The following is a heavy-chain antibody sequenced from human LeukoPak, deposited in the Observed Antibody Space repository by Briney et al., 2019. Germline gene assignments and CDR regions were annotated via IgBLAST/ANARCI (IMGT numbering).Heavy chain of an antibody. CDR2: IRQDGSDK. D-gene: IGHD4-17*01. J-gene: IGHJ4*02. Sequence: GGSLRLSCVASRFTFSSYWMTWVRQAPGKGLEWVANIRQDGSDKYYVDSVKGRFTISRGNAKNSLYLQMNSLRAEDTAVYYCARTTHDSGGSWGQGTLVTVSS. V-gene: IGHV3-7*04. CDR3: ARTTHDSGGS. CDR1: RFTFSSYW.